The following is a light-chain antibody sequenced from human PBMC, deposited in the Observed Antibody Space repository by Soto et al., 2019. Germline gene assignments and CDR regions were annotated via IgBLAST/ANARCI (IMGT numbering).Light chain of an antibody. CDR3: QQYSNWPT. V-gene: IGKV3-15*01. CDR2: GAS. J-gene: IGKJ5*01. Sequence: EIVLTQSPATLSVSPGERATLSCRASQSVRSNLAWYQQRPGQAPRLLISGASTRATGIAARFSGSGSGREFTLTISSLQSEDSALYYCQQYSNWPTFGQGTRLENK. CDR1: QSVRSN.